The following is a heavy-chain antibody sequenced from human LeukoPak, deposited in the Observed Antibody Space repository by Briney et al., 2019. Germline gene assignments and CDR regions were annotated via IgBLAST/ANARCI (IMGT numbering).Heavy chain of an antibody. V-gene: IGHV1-2*02. J-gene: IGHJ4*02. CDR3: ARDRGWSHYFDY. CDR1: GYTFTGYY. D-gene: IGHD2-15*01. CDR2: INPNSGGT. Sequence: ASVKVSCKASGYTFTGYYMHWVRQAPGQGLEWMGWINPNSGGTNYAQKFQGRVTMTRDTSISTAYMELSRLRSDDTAVYYCARDRGWSHYFDYWGQGTLVTVSS.